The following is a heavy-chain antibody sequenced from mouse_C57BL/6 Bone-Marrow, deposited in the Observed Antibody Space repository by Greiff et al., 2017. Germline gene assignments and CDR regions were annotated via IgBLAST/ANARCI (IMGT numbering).Heavy chain of an antibody. J-gene: IGHJ3*01. CDR1: GYAFTNYL. CDR3: ARSRQLRLLWFAY. D-gene: IGHD3-2*02. Sequence: VQLQQSGAELVRPGTSVKVSCKASGYAFTNYLLEWVKQRPGQGLEWIGVINPGSGGTNYNEKFKGKATLTADKSSSTAYMQLSSLTSEDSAVYFCARSRQLRLLWFAYWGQGTLVTVSA. V-gene: IGHV1-54*01. CDR2: INPGSGGT.